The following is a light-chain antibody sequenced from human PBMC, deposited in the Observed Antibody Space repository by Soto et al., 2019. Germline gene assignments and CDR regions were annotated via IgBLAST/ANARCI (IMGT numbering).Light chain of an antibody. CDR2: DAS. CDR3: QQYDNLPAFT. J-gene: IGKJ3*01. Sequence: DIQMTQSPSSLSASVGDRVTITCQASQDISNYLNWYQQKPGKAPKLLIYDASNLETGVPSRFSGSVSGTDFTFTISSLQPEDIATYYCQQYDNLPAFTFGPGTKVDIQ. V-gene: IGKV1-33*01. CDR1: QDISNY.